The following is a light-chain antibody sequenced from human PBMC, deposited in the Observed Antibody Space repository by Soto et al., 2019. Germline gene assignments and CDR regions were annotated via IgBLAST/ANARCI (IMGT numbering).Light chain of an antibody. CDR2: DAS. CDR3: QQRSNWPIT. V-gene: IGKV3-11*01. J-gene: IGKJ5*01. CDR1: QSVSSY. Sequence: EIVLTQSPATLSLSPGERAPLSFRASQSVSSYLAWYQQKPGQAPRLLIYDASNRATGIPARFSGSGSGTDFTLTISSLEPEDFAVYYCQQRSNWPITFGQGTRLEN.